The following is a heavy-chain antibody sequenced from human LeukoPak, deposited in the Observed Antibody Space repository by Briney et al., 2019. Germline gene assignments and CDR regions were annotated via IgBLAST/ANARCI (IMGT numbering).Heavy chain of an antibody. CDR1: GGSISGGKDF. CDR2: IYYTGST. J-gene: IGHJ4*02. CDR3: ARRGITYSTSFFDS. Sequence: SETLSLTCAVSGGSISGGKDFWGWIRQSPGKGLEWIGSIYYTGSTYYNPSLKSRVTISVDTSKSELSLMVHSVTAADTAMYYCARRGITYSTSFFDSWGQGTLVTVAS. D-gene: IGHD6-13*01. V-gene: IGHV4-39*01.